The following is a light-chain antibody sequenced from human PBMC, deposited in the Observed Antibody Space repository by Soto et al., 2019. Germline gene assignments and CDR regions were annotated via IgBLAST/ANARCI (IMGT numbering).Light chain of an antibody. CDR1: QSVSSSY. CDR2: GAS. Sequence: EILLTQSPGRLSLGPGQGATRPCRASQSVSSSYLAWYQKKPGQATRLIIYGASSRATGIPDRFSGSGSGTDFTLTISRLEHDDFAVYYCQQYGSSITFGQGTRLEIK. J-gene: IGKJ5*01. V-gene: IGKV3-20*01. CDR3: QQYGSSIT.